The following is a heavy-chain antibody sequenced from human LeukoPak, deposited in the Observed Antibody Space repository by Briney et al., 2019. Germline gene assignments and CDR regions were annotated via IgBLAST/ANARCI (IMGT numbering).Heavy chain of an antibody. CDR3: AKAHGGFSWDY. J-gene: IGHJ4*02. V-gene: IGHV3-23*01. Sequence: GGSLRLSCAASGFTVSGNYMSWVRQAPVKGLEWVSGITGSGGSTYYADSVKGRFTISRDNSKNTLYLQMNSLRAEDTAVYYCAKAHGGFSWDYWGQGTLVTVSS. D-gene: IGHD2-15*01. CDR1: GFTVSGNY. CDR2: ITGSGGST.